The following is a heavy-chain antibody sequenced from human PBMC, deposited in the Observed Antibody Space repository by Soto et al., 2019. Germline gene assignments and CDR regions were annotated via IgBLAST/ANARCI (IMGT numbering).Heavy chain of an antibody. CDR3: ASGFEEQLVRWNWFDP. CDR2: IYYSGST. D-gene: IGHD6-13*01. CDR1: GGSISSSSYY. J-gene: IGHJ5*02. V-gene: IGHV4-39*01. Sequence: LSLTCTVSGGSISSSSYYWGWIRRPPGKGLEWIGSIYYSGSTYYNPSLKSRVTISVDTSKNQFSLKLSSVTAADTAVYYCASGFEEQLVRWNWFDPWGQGTLVTVSS.